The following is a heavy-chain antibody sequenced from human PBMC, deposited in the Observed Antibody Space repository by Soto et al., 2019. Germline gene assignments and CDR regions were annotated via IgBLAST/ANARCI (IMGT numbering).Heavy chain of an antibody. V-gene: IGHV3-53*01. CDR3: ARRPGGGGY. CDR2: IYSGGYT. Sequence: EVQLVESGGGLIQPGGSLRLSCAVSGFTVSNNYMSWVRQAPGKGLEGVSVIYSGGYTAYGDSVKGRFTISRDNSKNPLYPKMKSLGPPGPAVFYGARRPGGGGYWGQGTLVTVSS. CDR1: GFTVSNNY. D-gene: IGHD3-10*01. J-gene: IGHJ4*02.